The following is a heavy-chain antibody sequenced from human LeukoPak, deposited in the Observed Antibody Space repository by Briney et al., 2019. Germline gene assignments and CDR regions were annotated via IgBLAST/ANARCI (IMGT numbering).Heavy chain of an antibody. V-gene: IGHV1-69*05. CDR1: GGTFSSYA. CDR3: ARAGGVYSGYDGYYMDV. Sequence: GASVKVSCKASGGTFSSYAISWVRQAPGQGLEWMGGIIPIFGTANYAQKFQGRVTITTDESTSTAYMELSSLRSEDTAVYYCARAGGVYSGYDGYYMDVWGKGTTVTVSS. D-gene: IGHD5-12*01. J-gene: IGHJ6*03. CDR2: IIPIFGTA.